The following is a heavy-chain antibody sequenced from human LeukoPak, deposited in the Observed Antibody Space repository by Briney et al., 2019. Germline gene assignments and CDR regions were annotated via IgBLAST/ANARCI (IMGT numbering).Heavy chain of an antibody. D-gene: IGHD2-2*01. CDR3: ASCCSSTSYP. Sequence: GGSLRLSCAASGFTFSSYAMTWVRQAPGKGLEWVSSISGSGGSTYYADSVKGRFTISRDNSKNTVYLQMDSLRAEDTAVYYCASCCSSTSYPWGQGTLVTVSS. V-gene: IGHV3-23*01. J-gene: IGHJ5*02. CDR2: ISGSGGST. CDR1: GFTFSSYA.